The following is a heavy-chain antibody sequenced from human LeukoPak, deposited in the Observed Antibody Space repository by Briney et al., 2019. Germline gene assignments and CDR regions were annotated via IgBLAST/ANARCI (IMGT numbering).Heavy chain of an antibody. J-gene: IGHJ1*01. CDR2: INPNSGGT. Sequence: ASVKVSCKASGYTFTGYYMHWVRQAPGQGLEWMGWINPNSGGTNYAQKLQGRVTMTRDTSISTAYMELSRLRSDDTAVYYCAREYYYDSSGYYVVYFQHWGQGTLVTVSS. CDR3: AREYYYDSSGYYVVYFQH. CDR1: GYTFTGYY. V-gene: IGHV1-2*02. D-gene: IGHD3-22*01.